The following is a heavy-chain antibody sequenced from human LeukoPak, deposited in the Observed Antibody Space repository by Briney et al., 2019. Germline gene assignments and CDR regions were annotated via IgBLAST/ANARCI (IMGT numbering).Heavy chain of an antibody. CDR2: ISSNGGST. Sequence: QPGGSLRLSCAASGFTFSSSAMNWVRQAPGKGLEWVSAISSNGGSTYYADSVRGRFTISRDNSKNTLYLQMNSLRAEDTAVYYCAKQCGGSDWFDAFDIWGQGTMVTVSS. J-gene: IGHJ3*02. V-gene: IGHV3-23*01. CDR1: GFTFSSSA. D-gene: IGHD6-19*01. CDR3: AKQCGGSDWFDAFDI.